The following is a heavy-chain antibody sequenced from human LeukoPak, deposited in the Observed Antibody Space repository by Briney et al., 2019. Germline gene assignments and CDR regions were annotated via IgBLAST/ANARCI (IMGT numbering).Heavy chain of an antibody. CDR1: GGSFNTYY. J-gene: IGHJ4*02. V-gene: IGHV4-34*01. D-gene: IGHD4-17*01. CDR2: INHSGST. Sequence: SETLSLTCAVYGGSFNTYYWSWIRQPPGKGLEWIGEINHSGSTNYNPSLKSRFTISVDTSKNQFSLKLSSVTAADTAVYYCARVGTVTMEAFDYWGQGTLVTVSS. CDR3: ARVGTVTMEAFDY.